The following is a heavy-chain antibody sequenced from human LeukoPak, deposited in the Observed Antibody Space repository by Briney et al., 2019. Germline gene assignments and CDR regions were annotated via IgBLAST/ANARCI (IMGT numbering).Heavy chain of an antibody. D-gene: IGHD6-13*01. CDR2: IIPIFGTA. CDR1: GYTFTGYY. Sequence: GASVKVSCKASGYTFTGYYMHWVRQAPGQGLEWMGGIIPIFGTANYAQKFQGRVTITADESTSTAYMELSSLRSEDTAVYYCARGPYSSSWNAEYFQHWGQGTLVTVSS. V-gene: IGHV1-69*13. J-gene: IGHJ1*01. CDR3: ARGPYSSSWNAEYFQH.